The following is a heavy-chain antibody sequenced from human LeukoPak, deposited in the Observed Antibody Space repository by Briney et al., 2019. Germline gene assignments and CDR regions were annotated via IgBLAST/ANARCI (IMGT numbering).Heavy chain of an antibody. CDR1: GITLSNYG. D-gene: IGHD3/OR15-3a*01. J-gene: IGHJ4*02. CDR2: ISDSGGST. V-gene: IGHV3-23*01. Sequence: GGSLRLSCAGSGITLSNYGMSWVRQAPGKGLEWVAGISDSGGSTKYADSVKGRFTIARDNRKNTLYLQMNSLRAEDTAVYFCAKRGVVIRVILVGFHKEAYYFESWGQGALVTVSS. CDR3: AKRGVVIRVILVGFHKEAYYFES.